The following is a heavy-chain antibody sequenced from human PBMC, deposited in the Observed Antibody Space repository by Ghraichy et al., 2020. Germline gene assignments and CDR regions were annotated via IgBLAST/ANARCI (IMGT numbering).Heavy chain of an antibody. CDR1: GFIFSNYG. D-gene: IGHD6-19*01. Sequence: GGSLRLSCAASGFIFSNYGMHWVRQAPGKGLEWVAIIRHNGSDEYYADSVKGRFTISRDNSKNTLYLQMNSLRAEDTAVYYCAKAMYTGGWYADYWGQGTLVTVSS. V-gene: IGHV3-30*02. J-gene: IGHJ4*02. CDR3: AKAMYTGGWYADY. CDR2: IRHNGSDE.